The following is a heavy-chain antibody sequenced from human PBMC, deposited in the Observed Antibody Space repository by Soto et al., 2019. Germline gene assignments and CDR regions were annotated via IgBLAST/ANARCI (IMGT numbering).Heavy chain of an antibody. CDR3: ARRYYYDSSGYSPPYYFDY. CDR2: IYYSGST. J-gene: IGHJ4*02. Sequence: QLQLQESGPGLVKPSETLSLTCTVSGGSISSSSYYWGWIRQPPGKGLEWIGSIYYSGSTYYNPSLKSRVTISVDTSKNQFSLKLSSVTAADTAVYYCARRYYYDSSGYSPPYYFDYWGQGTLVTVSS. D-gene: IGHD3-22*01. V-gene: IGHV4-39*01. CDR1: GGSISSSSYY.